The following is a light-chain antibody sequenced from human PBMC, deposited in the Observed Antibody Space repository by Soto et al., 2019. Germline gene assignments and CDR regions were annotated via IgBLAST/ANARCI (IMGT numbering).Light chain of an antibody. CDR2: GAS. CDR1: QGIRTD. Sequence: AVQLTQSPSSLSASVGDRVTITCRASQGIRTDLGWYQQSPGKAPKVLIVGASTLQSGVPSRFSGSGSGTDFTLTISSLQPEDSATYYCLQDFSYPRMFGQGTKVDIK. V-gene: IGKV1-6*01. CDR3: LQDFSYPRM. J-gene: IGKJ1*01.